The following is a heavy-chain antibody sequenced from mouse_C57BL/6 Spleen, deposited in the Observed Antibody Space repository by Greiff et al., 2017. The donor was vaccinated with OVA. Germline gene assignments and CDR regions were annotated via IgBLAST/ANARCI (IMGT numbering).Heavy chain of an antibody. CDR2: ISYSGST. Sequence: EVKLVESGPGMVKPSQSLSLTCTVTGYSITSGYDWHWIRHFPGNKLEWMGYISYSGSTNYNPSLKSRISITHDTSKNHFFLKLNSVTTEDTATYYCARSNWDNAMDYWGQGTSVTVSS. V-gene: IGHV3-1*01. D-gene: IGHD4-1*01. CDR1: GYSITSGYD. J-gene: IGHJ4*01. CDR3: ARSNWDNAMDY.